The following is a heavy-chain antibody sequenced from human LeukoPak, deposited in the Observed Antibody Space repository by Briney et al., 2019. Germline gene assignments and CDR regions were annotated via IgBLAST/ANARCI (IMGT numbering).Heavy chain of an antibody. CDR1: GFSVTRNY. D-gene: IGHD1-1*01. V-gene: IGHV3-53*01. CDR3: ARYDNGKDYVDY. CDR2: MYSGGGT. Sequence: GGSLRLSCAASGFSVTRNYVSWVRQAPGKRLEWVSLMYSGGGTSYVDSVKGRFTISRDTSKNTLYLQMSSLRAEDTALYYCARYDNGKDYVDYWGQGTLVTVSS. J-gene: IGHJ4*02.